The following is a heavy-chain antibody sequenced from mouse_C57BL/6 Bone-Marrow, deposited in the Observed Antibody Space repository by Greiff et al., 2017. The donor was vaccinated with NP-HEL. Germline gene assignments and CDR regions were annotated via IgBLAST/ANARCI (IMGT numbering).Heavy chain of an antibody. D-gene: IGHD6-1*01. J-gene: IGHJ3*01. CDR3: ARKPYAQGAWFAY. Sequence: VQLVESGAELARPGASVKLSCKASGYTFTSYGISWVKQRTGQGLEWIGEIYPRSGNTYYNEKFKGKATLTADKSSSTAYMELRSLTSEDSAVYFCARKPYAQGAWFAYWGQGTLVTVSA. V-gene: IGHV1-81*01. CDR1: GYTFTSYG. CDR2: IYPRSGNT.